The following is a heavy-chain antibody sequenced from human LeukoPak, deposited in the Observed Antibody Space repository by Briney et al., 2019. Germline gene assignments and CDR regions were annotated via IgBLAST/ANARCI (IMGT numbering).Heavy chain of an antibody. Sequence: ASVKVSCKASGYTFTSYDINWVRQVTGQGLEWMGWMSPNSGHTGYAQKFQGRVTITADESTSTAYMELSSLRSEDTAVYYCARAPLRFLEWGDYYYGMDVWGQGTTVTVSS. CDR3: ARAPLRFLEWGDYYYGMDV. CDR1: GYTFTSYD. V-gene: IGHV1-8*01. D-gene: IGHD3-3*01. CDR2: MSPNSGHT. J-gene: IGHJ6*02.